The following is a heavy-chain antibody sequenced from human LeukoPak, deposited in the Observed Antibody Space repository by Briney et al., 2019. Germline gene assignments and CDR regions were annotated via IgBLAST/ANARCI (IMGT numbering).Heavy chain of an antibody. CDR1: GGSISSYY. D-gene: IGHD6-19*01. CDR2: IYYSGST. V-gene: IGHV4-59*01. CDR3: ARGASSGSQWVVDWFDP. Sequence: SETLSLTCTVSGGSISSYYWSWIRQPPGKGLEWIRYIYYSGSTNYNPSLKSRVTISVDTSKNQFSLKLSSVTAADTAVYYCARGASSGSQWVVDWFDPWGQGTLVTVSS. J-gene: IGHJ5*02.